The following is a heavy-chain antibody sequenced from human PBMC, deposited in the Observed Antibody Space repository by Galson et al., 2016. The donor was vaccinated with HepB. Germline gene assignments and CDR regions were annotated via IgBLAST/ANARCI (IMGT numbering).Heavy chain of an antibody. CDR1: GYSFTTYG. CDR3: ARDYATVGMVRGITHPFDY. D-gene: IGHD3-10*01. Sequence: SVKVSCKAAGYSFTTYGISWMRQAPGQGLEWLGWISGSTGSTAPAARFQDRVSMTTDTSPRTAYMELRSLRSNDTAVYYCARDYATVGMVRGITHPFDYWGQGTLVTVSS. V-gene: IGHV1-18*01. CDR2: ISGSTGST. J-gene: IGHJ4*02.